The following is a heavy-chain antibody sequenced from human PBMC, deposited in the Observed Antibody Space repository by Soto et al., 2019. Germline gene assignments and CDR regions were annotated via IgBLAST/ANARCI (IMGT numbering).Heavy chain of an antibody. V-gene: IGHV3-23*01. CDR1: GFTFSKYA. D-gene: IGHD3-22*01. CDR2: ITGSGGTT. J-gene: IGHJ4*02. Sequence: PGGSLRLSCSASGFTFSKYAMNWVCQAPGRGLEWVSSITGSGGTTYYADSVKGRFTISRDNSKNTLYLQMNSLRAEDTAVYYCAKDRDGGGYFGIIFDYWGQGTLVTVLL. CDR3: AKDRDGGGYFGIIFDY.